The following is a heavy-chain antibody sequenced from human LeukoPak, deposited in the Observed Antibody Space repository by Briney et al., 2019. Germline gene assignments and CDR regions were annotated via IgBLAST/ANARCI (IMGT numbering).Heavy chain of an antibody. V-gene: IGHV3-74*01. CDR2: INSDGSST. D-gene: IGHD3-10*01. J-gene: IGHJ2*01. Sequence: PGGSLRLSCAASGFTFSSYWMHWVRQAPGKGLVWVSRINSDGSSTSYADSVKGRFTISRDNAKNTLYLQMNSLRAEDTAVYYCARDREELLWFGELSQASYWYFDLWGRGTLVTVSS. CDR1: GFTFSSYW. CDR3: ARDREELLWFGELSQASYWYFDL.